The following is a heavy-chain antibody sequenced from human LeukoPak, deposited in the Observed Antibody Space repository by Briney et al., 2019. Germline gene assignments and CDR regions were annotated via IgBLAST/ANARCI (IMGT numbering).Heavy chain of an antibody. V-gene: IGHV3-74*01. CDR2: MNSDGTSI. Sequence: GGSLRLSCVVSGFTFTNYWMQWVRQVPGKGLVWVARMNSDGTSIIHADSVKGRFTISRDNAEDTLYLQMNSLRPEDTALYYCARSQSGVFDVWGQGTMVIVSS. J-gene: IGHJ3*01. CDR1: GFTFTNYW. D-gene: IGHD2-15*01. CDR3: ARSQSGVFDV.